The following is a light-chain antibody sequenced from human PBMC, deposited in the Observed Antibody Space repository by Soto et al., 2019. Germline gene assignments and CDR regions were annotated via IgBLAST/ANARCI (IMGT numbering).Light chain of an antibody. CDR3: QQYNNWRSWT. CDR1: QSISSK. CDR2: GAS. Sequence: EIVMTQSPATLSVSPGERATLSCRASQSISSKLAWYQQKPGQAPRLLIYGASTRATGFPPRFSGSGSGTEFTPTISSLQSEDSAVYYCQQYNNWRSWTCGQGTRVVIK. J-gene: IGKJ1*01. V-gene: IGKV3-15*01.